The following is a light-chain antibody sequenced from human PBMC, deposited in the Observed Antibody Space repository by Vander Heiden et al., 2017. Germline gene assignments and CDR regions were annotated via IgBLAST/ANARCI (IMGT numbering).Light chain of an antibody. CDR1: SSNIGNNY. V-gene: IGLV1-51*01. J-gene: IGLJ1*01. CDR3: GTWDSSLSAYV. CDR2: DNN. Sequence: QPVLTQPPSVSAAPGQKVTISCSGSSSNIGNNYVSWYQQLPGTAPKLLIYDNNKRPSGIPDRFSGSKSGTSATLGSTGLQTGDEADYYCGTWDSSLSAYVFGTGTKVTVL.